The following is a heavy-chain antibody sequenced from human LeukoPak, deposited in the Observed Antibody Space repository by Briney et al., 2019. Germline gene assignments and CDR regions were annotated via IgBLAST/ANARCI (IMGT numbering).Heavy chain of an antibody. D-gene: IGHD3-22*01. CDR3: ARDEYDSSGYFAFDI. CDR1: GGTFSSYG. CDR2: IIPRFGKA. Sequence: RASVKVSRKASGGTFSSYGISWVRQAPGQGLEWMGGIIPRFGKANYAKKFHGRVTVTAEESTSTAYMELSSLRSEDTAFYYCARDEYDSSGYFAFDIWGQGTMVTVSS. J-gene: IGHJ3*02. V-gene: IGHV1-69*13.